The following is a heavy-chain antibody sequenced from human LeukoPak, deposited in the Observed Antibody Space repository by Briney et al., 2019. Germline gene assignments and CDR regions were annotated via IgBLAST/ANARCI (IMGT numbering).Heavy chain of an antibody. CDR1: GFTFSSYG. Sequence: GGSLRLSCAASGFTFSSYGMHWVRQAPGKGLEWVAFLRYDGTNKYYADSVKGRFTISRDNARNSMELQMNSLRVEDTAVYYCAKVAKYYYGSETYYFFEQWGQGTPVTASS. V-gene: IGHV3-30*02. D-gene: IGHD3-10*01. CDR2: LRYDGTNK. J-gene: IGHJ4*02. CDR3: AKVAKYYYGSETYYFFEQ.